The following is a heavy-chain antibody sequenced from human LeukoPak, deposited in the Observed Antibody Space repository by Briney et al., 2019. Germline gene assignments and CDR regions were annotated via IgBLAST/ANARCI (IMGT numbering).Heavy chain of an antibody. CDR1: GFTFSTFW. CDR2: IKQDGTEK. V-gene: IGHV3-7*01. Sequence: GGSLRLSCAASGFTFSTFWMSWVRQAPGKGLEWVANIKQDGTEKYYVDSVKGRFTISRDNAKNSLYLQMNSLRAEDTAVYYCARGYTYGYIFFFDYWGQGTLVTVSS. D-gene: IGHD5-18*01. J-gene: IGHJ4*02. CDR3: ARGYTYGYIFFFDY.